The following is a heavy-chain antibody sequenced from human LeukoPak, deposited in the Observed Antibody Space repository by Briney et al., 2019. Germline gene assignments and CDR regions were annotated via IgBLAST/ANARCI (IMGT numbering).Heavy chain of an antibody. V-gene: IGHV1-69*05. Sequence: SVKVSCKASGGTFSSYAISWVRQAPGQGLEWMGGIIPIFGTANYAQKFQGRVTVTTDESTSTAYMELSSLRSEDTAVYYCARGVDYCSSTSCYTLHAFDIWGQGTMVTVSS. CDR2: IIPIFGTA. J-gene: IGHJ3*02. CDR1: GGTFSSYA. D-gene: IGHD2-2*01. CDR3: ARGVDYCSSTSCYTLHAFDI.